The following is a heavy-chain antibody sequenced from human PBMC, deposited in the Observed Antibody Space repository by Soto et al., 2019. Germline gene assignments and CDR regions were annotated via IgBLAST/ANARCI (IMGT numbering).Heavy chain of an antibody. J-gene: IGHJ6*02. V-gene: IGHV4-59*01. CDR3: AKGEYYYGMDV. CDR1: GGSIGSYY. Sequence: SETLSLTCTVSGGSIGSYYWSWIRQPPGKGLEWIGYIYYSGSTNYNPSLKSRVTISVDTSKNQFSLKLSSVTAADTAVYYCAKGEYYYGMDVWGQGTTVTVSS. CDR2: IYYSGST.